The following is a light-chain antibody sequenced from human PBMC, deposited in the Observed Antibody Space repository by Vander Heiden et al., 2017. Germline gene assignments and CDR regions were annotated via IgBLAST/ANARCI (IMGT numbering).Light chain of an antibody. V-gene: IGKV1-39*01. CDR2: AAS. CDR3: QQSDSTPPNT. CDR1: QSINSY. Sequence: DIQMTQSPSSLSASVGDRVTITCRASQSINSYLNWYQQKPGKAPNLLIYAASSLQSGVPSRFSGSGSGTDFTLTISSLQPEDFATYYCQQSDSTPPNTFGQRTKLEIK. J-gene: IGKJ2*01.